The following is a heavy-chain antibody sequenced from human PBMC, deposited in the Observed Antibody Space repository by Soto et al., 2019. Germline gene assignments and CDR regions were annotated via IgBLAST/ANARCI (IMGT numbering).Heavy chain of an antibody. CDR3: ARGPRVSSTGAGAQ. CDR2: ISDDGSTA. D-gene: IGHD1-1*01. CDR1: GFTFSAYW. Sequence: PGGSLRLSCSVSGFTFSAYWMHWVRQVPGKGLTWVSRISDDGSTATYADSVKGRFVISRDNSKNSLYLEMYTLRADDSGLYYCARGPRVSSTGAGAQWGRGTLVTVSS. V-gene: IGHV3-74*01. J-gene: IGHJ4*02.